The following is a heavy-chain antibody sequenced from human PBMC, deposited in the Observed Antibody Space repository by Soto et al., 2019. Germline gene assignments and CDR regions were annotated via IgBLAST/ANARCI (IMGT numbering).Heavy chain of an antibody. D-gene: IGHD3-22*01. CDR1: GFTFSNAW. V-gene: IGHV3-15*07. Sequence: GGSLRLSCAASGFTFSNAWMNWVRQAPGKGLEWVGRIKSKTDGGTTDYAAPVKGRFTISRDDSKNTLYLQMNSLETEDTAVYYCTTDPVTMIVVVPSSGWGQGTLVTVSS. J-gene: IGHJ4*02. CDR3: TTDPVTMIVVVPSSG. CDR2: IKSKTDGGTT.